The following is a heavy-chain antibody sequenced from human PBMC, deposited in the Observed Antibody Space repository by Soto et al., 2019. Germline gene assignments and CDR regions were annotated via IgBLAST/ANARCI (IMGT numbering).Heavy chain of an antibody. J-gene: IGHJ6*03. CDR1: GLTFSNYA. CDR3: AKDPSGSGIHFYYYYYMDV. V-gene: IGHV3-23*01. D-gene: IGHD3-10*01. CDR2: ISGSSGTT. Sequence: EVQLLESGGGLVQPGGSLRLSCAASGLTFSNYAMSWVRQAPGKGLEWVSGISGSSGTTYYADSVKGRFTISRDNSKNTLFLQMNRLRAEDTAVYYCAKDPSGSGIHFYYYYYMDVWGKGTTVTVSS.